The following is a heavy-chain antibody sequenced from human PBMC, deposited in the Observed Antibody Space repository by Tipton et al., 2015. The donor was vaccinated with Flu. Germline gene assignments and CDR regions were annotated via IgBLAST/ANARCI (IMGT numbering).Heavy chain of an antibody. CDR3: AREGVGYYDFWSGYSNYGMDV. V-gene: IGHV4-34*01. J-gene: IGHJ6*02. CDR2: INHSGST. Sequence: TLSLTCAVYGGSFSGYYWSWIRQPPGKGLEWIGEINHSGSTNYTPSLKSRVTISVDTPKNQFSLKLSSVTAADTAGYYCAREGVGYYDFWSGYSNYGMDVWGQGTTVTVSS. CDR1: GGSFSGYY. D-gene: IGHD3-3*01.